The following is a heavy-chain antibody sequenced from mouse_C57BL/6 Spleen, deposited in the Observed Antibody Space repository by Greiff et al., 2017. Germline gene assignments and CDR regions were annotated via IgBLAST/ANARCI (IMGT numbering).Heavy chain of an antibody. Sequence: EVQLQQSGPELVKPGASVKISCKASGYTFTDYYMNWVKQSHGKSLEWIGDINPNNGGTSYNQKFKGKATLTVDKSSSTAYMELRSLTSEDSAVYYCARKPGYGYWYFDVWGTGTTVTVSS. D-gene: IGHD2-2*01. CDR2: INPNNGGT. CDR3: ARKPGYGYWYFDV. J-gene: IGHJ1*03. V-gene: IGHV1-26*01. CDR1: GYTFTDYY.